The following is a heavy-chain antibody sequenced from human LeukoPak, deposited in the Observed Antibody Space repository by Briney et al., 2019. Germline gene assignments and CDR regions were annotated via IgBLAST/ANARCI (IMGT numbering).Heavy chain of an antibody. CDR1: GDSVSTNSAA. CDR2: TFYRSKWFN. D-gene: IGHD5-12*01. CDR3: ARLWLPTNFFDY. Sequence: SQTLSLTCAISGDSVSTNSAAWNWIRQSPSRGLEWLGRTFYRSKWFNEYALSVKSRISIESDTSKNQFSLHLNSVTPEDTAVYYCARLWLPTNFFDYWGQAALVTVSS. J-gene: IGHJ4*02. V-gene: IGHV6-1*01.